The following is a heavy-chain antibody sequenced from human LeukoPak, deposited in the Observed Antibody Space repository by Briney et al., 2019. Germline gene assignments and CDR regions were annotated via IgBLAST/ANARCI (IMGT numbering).Heavy chain of an antibody. J-gene: IGHJ6*03. V-gene: IGHV4-34*01. CDR3: ARGLYYYYMDV. CDR2: INHSGST. CDR1: GGSFSGYY. Sequence: SETLSLTCAVYGGSFSGYYWSWIRQPPGKGLEWIGEINHSGSTNCNPSLKSRVTISVGTSKNQFSLKLSSVTAADTAVYYCARGLYYYYMDVWGKGTTVTVSS.